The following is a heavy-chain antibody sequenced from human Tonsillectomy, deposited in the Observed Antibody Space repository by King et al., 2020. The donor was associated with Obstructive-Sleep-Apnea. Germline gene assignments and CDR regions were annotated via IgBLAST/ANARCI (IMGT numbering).Heavy chain of an antibody. CDR1: GVTFRTSW. Sequence: QLVQSGVGLVQPGGSLRLSCAASGVTFRTSWMHWVRQAPGKGLVWVSLINSDGSSTIYADFVKGRFTISRDNAKNTLYLQMNRLRAEDTAVYYCARDRGGAGPTTTDYWGQGTLVTVSS. D-gene: IGHD1-26*01. CDR2: INSDGSST. CDR3: ARDRGGAGPTTTDY. V-gene: IGHV3-74*01. J-gene: IGHJ4*02.